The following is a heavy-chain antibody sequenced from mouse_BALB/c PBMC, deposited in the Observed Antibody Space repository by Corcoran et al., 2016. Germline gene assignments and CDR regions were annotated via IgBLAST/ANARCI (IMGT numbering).Heavy chain of an antibody. CDR3: ARCGTATPYYAMDY. CDR2: IYPGSGST. V-gene: IGHV1-55*01. D-gene: IGHD1-2*01. Sequence: QVQLQQPGAELVKPGTSVKLSCKASGYNFTSYWINWVKLRPGQGLEWIGDIYPGSGSTNYNEKFKSKATLTVDTSSSTAYMQLSSLASEDSALYYCARCGTATPYYAMDYWGQGTSVTVSS. CDR1: GYNFTSYW. J-gene: IGHJ4*01.